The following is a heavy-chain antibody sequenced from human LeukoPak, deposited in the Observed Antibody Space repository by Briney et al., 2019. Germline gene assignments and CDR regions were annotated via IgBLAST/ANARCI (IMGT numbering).Heavy chain of an antibody. CDR2: IYYSGST. CDR1: GGSISSYS. D-gene: IGHD5-12*01. CDR3: ARAEDIVATIFDY. J-gene: IGHJ4*02. Sequence: PSETLSLTCTVSGGSISSYSWSWIRQPPGKGLEWIGYIYYSGSTNYNPSLKSRVTISVDTSKNQFSLKLSSVTAADTAVYYCARAEDIVATIFDYWGQGTLVTVSS. V-gene: IGHV4-59*01.